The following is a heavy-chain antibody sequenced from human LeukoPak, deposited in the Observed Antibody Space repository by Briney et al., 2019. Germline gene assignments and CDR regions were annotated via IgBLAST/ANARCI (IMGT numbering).Heavy chain of an antibody. D-gene: IGHD1-26*01. CDR1: GFTFSSNA. V-gene: IGHV3-23*01. J-gene: IGHJ4*02. CDR2: ISGSGGST. Sequence: GGSLRLSCAASGFTFSSNAMSWVRQAPGKGLEWVSAISGSGGSTYSADSVKGRFTISRDNSTNTPYLRMDSRRAQDTAVLSCAKGRSWELETGFFDYWDRGPLATVSS. CDR3: AKGRSWELETGFFDY.